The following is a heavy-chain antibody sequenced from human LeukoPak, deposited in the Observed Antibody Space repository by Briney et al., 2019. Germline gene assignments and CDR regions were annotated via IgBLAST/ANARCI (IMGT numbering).Heavy chain of an antibody. CDR2: IYYSGST. J-gene: IGHJ5*02. D-gene: IGHD6-19*01. CDR3: ARVMGQWLVPVRDNWFDP. V-gene: IGHV4-59*01. CDR1: GGSISSYY. Sequence: SETLSLTCTVSGGSISSYYWSWIRQPPGEGLEWIGYIYYSGSTNYNPSLKSRVTISVDTSKNQFSLKLSSVTAADTAVYYCARVMGQWLVPVRDNWFDPWGQGTLVTVSS.